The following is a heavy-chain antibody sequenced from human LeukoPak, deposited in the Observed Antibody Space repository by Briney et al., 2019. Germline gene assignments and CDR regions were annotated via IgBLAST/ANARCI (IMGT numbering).Heavy chain of an antibody. D-gene: IGHD3-10*01. CDR1: GGSISSGGYY. V-gene: IGHV4-31*03. CDR3: ARVRCAPYYYFDY. CDR2: IYYSGST. Sequence: SETLSLTCTVSGGSISSGGYYWSWIRQHPGKGLEWIGYIYYSGSTYYNPSLKSRVTISVDTSKNQFSLKLSSVTAADTAVYYCARVRCAPYYYFDYWGQGTLVTVSS. J-gene: IGHJ4*02.